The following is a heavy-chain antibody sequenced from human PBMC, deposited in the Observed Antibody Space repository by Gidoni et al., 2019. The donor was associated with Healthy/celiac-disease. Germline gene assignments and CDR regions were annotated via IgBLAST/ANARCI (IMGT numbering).Heavy chain of an antibody. V-gene: IGHV3-15*01. CDR3: TTDRLVSRP. J-gene: IGHJ4*02. CDR1: GLTFSNAW. Sequence: EVQLGESGGGLVKAGGVLRLSCAASGLTFSNAWMSWVRQAPGKGLDRVGRIKSKTDGGTTDYAAPVKGRFTISRDDSKNTLYLQMNSLKTEDTAVYYCTTDRLVSRPWGQGTLVTVSS. CDR2: IKSKTDGGTT. D-gene: IGHD2-2*01.